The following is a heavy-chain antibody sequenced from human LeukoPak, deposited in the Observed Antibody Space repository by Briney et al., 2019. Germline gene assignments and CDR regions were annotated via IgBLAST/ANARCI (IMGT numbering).Heavy chain of an antibody. D-gene: IGHD3-16*01. CDR3: AKDRLITASGGYGY. Sequence: PGGSLRPSCAASGFTFSNFAMSWVRQAPGKGLEWISAITGSGGTTYYADSVKGRFTISRVNSENTLFLQMNSLRVEDTAVYYCAKDRLITASGGYGYWGQGTLVTVSS. CDR2: ITGSGGTT. J-gene: IGHJ4*02. V-gene: IGHV3-23*01. CDR1: GFTFSNFA.